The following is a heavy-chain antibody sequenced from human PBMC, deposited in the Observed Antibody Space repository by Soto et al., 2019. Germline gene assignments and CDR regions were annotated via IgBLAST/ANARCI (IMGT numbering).Heavy chain of an antibody. CDR1: AFTFSSYW. J-gene: IGHJ4*02. Sequence: GGSLRLSCAASAFTFSSYWMHWVRQAPGKGLVWVSRINSDGSSTYYADSVKGRFTISRDNSKNTLYLQMNSLRVEDTAVYYCAKDRLGGNFDYWGQGTQVTVSS. CDR2: INSDGSST. V-gene: IGHV3-74*01. CDR3: AKDRLGGNFDY.